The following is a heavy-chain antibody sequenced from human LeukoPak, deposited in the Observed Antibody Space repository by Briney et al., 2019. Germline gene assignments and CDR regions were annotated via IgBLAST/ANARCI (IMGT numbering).Heavy chain of an antibody. Sequence: ASVKVSCKASGYTFSSYGISWVRQAPGQGLEWMGWISAYNANTNYAQKLQGRVITTTDTSTSTAYMELRSLRSDDTALYYCARYNSGYDDYWGQGTLVTVSS. CDR2: ISAYNANT. D-gene: IGHD5-18*01. CDR1: GYTFSSYG. CDR3: ARYNSGYDDY. V-gene: IGHV1-18*01. J-gene: IGHJ4*02.